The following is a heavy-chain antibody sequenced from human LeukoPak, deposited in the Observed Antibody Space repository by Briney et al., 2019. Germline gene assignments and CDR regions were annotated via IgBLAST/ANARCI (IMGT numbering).Heavy chain of an antibody. Sequence: SETLSLTCTVSGGSISSHYWSWIRQPPGKGLEWIGYIYYSGSTNYNPSLKSRVTISVDTSKNQFSLKLTSVTAADTAVYFCAKWLTRATEFGGADHGFDIWGQGTMVTVSS. J-gene: IGHJ3*02. V-gene: IGHV4-59*11. CDR2: IYYSGST. CDR3: AKWLTRATEFGGADHGFDI. D-gene: IGHD3-22*01. CDR1: GGSISSHY.